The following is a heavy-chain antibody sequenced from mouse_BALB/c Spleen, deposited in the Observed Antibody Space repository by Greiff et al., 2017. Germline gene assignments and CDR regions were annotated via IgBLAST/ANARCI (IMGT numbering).Heavy chain of an antibody. D-gene: IGHD2-2*01. V-gene: IGHV2-5-1*01. Sequence: QVQLQQSGPSLVQPSQSLSITCTASGFSLTSYGVHWVRQSPGKGLEWLGVIWRGGSTDYNAAFMSRLSITKDNSKSQVFFKMNSLQADDTAIYYCAKNGGLRRPLDYWGQGTTLTVSS. CDR2: IWRGGST. CDR1: GFSLTSYG. CDR3: AKNGGLRRPLDY. J-gene: IGHJ2*01.